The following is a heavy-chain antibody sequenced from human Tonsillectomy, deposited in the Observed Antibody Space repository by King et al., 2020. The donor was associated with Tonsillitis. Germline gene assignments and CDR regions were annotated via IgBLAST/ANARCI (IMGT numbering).Heavy chain of an antibody. CDR1: GFPFSSYA. D-gene: IGHD3-22*01. CDR3: ARGSSGYYYENWFDP. Sequence: HVQLVESGGGVVQPGRSLRLSCAASGFPFSSYAIHWVLQAPGKGLEWGAVISYDGSTKYYAESVKGRFTISRDNSKNTLYLQMNSLRSEDTAVYYRARGSSGYYYENWFDPWGQGTLVTVSS. V-gene: IGHV3-30-3*01. J-gene: IGHJ5*02. CDR2: ISYDGSTK.